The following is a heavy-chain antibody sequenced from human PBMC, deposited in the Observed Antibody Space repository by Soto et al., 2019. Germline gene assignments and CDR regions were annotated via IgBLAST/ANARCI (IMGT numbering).Heavy chain of an antibody. D-gene: IGHD6-13*01. V-gene: IGHV3-23*01. CDR1: GFIFSNYV. CDR2: ISGSDFST. CDR3: VKDRSSSWLT. Sequence: GGSLRLSCAASGFIFSNYVMTWVRQAPGRGLEWVSAISGSDFSTYYADSVKGRFTISRDNSRNTLYLQMNRLRAEDTAVYYCVKDRSSSWLTWGQGTLVTVSS. J-gene: IGHJ5*02.